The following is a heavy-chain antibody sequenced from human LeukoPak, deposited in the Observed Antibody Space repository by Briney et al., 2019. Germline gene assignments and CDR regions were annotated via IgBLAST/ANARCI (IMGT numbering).Heavy chain of an antibody. CDR1: GFTFSDYY. Sequence: GGSLRLSCAASGFTFSDYYMSWIRQAPGKGLEWVSYISSSGSTIYYADSVKGRFTISRDNAKNSLYLQMNSLRAEDTAVYYCARVSRDENNWNVEMAFDIWGQGTMDTVSS. CDR2: ISSSGSTI. V-gene: IGHV3-11*01. J-gene: IGHJ3*02. D-gene: IGHD1-1*01. CDR3: ARVSRDENNWNVEMAFDI.